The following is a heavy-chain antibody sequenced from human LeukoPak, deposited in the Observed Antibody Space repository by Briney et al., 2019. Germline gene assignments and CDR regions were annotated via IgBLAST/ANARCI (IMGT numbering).Heavy chain of an antibody. D-gene: IGHD2-15*01. CDR3: ARDDRYCSGGSCFN. CDR2: ISGYNGNT. CDR1: GYTFTSYG. V-gene: IGHV1-18*01. J-gene: IGHJ4*02. Sequence: ASVKVSCKASGYTFTSYGITWVRQAPGQGLEWMGWISGYNGNTNYAQKLQDRVTMTTDTSTSTAYMELRSLRSDDTAVYYCARDDRYCSGGSCFNWGQGTLVTVSS.